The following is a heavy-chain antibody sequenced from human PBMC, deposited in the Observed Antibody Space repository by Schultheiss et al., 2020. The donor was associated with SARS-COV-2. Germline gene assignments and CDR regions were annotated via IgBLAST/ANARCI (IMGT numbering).Heavy chain of an antibody. J-gene: IGHJ6*02. Sequence: SETLSLTCTVSGGSISSGFYYWTWIRQPAGKGLEWMGHIYISGSTYYNPSLKSRVTMSVDTSKNQFSLKLSSVTAADTAVYYCARVHPGYYGMDVWGQGTTVTVSS. CDR3: ARVHPGYYGMDV. CDR2: IYISGST. CDR1: GGSISSGFYY. V-gene: IGHV4-61*09.